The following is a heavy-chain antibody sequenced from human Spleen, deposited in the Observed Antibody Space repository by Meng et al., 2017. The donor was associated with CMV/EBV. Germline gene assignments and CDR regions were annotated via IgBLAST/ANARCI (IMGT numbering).Heavy chain of an antibody. J-gene: IGHJ6*02. D-gene: IGHD3-3*01. CDR2: VYHTGST. V-gene: IGHV4-59*01. Sequence: SETLSLTCSVSGDSISSYYWSWIRRPPGKGLEWIGYVYHTGSTTYNPSLESRVTISLDRSNNQFSLKLGSVTAADTAVYYCARTVDNVWSRYSPRFGMDVWGQGTTVTVSS. CDR3: ARTVDNVWSRYSPRFGMDV. CDR1: GDSISSYY.